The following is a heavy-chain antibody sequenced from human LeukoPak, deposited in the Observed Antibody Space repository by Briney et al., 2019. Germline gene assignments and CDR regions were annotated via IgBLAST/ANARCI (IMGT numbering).Heavy chain of an antibody. V-gene: IGHV4-30-4*08. J-gene: IGHJ4*02. CDR3: ARDSDYSNYLV. CDR1: GGSISSGDYY. D-gene: IGHD4-11*01. CDR2: IYYSGST. Sequence: ASQTLSLTCTVSGGSISSGDYYWSWIRQPPGKGLEWIGYIYYSGSTYYNPSLKSRVTISVDTSKNQFSLKLSSVTAADTAVYYCARDSDYSNYLVWGPGTLVTVSS.